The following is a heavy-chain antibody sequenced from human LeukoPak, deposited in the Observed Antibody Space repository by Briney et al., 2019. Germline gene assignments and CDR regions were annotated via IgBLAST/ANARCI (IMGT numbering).Heavy chain of an antibody. CDR2: IYYSGST. CDR3: ARDGPMVRGVIN. D-gene: IGHD3-10*01. Sequence: PSETLSLTCTVSGDSISTYYWSWIRQPPGKGLEWIGYIYYSGSTNYNPSLKSRVTISVDTSKNQFSLKLSSVTAADTAVYYCARDGPMVRGVINWGQGTLVTVSS. CDR1: GDSISTYY. V-gene: IGHV4-59*01. J-gene: IGHJ4*02.